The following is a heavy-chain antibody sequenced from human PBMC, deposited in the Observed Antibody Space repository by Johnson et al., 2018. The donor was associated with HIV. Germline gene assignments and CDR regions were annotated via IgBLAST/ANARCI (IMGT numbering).Heavy chain of an antibody. CDR1: GFTLSSYW. CDR3: ARGYGGNYDAFDI. V-gene: IGHV3-30*14. Sequence: QVQLVESGGGLVQPGGSLRLSCAACGFTLSSYWMSWVRQAPGKGLEWVAVISYDGSNKYYADSVKGRFTISRDNSKNTLYLQMNSLRAEDTAVYYCARGYGGNYDAFDIWGQGTMVTVSS. J-gene: IGHJ3*02. CDR2: ISYDGSNK. D-gene: IGHD4-23*01.